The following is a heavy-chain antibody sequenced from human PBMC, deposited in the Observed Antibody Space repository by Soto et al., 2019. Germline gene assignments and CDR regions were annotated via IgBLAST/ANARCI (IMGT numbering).Heavy chain of an antibody. D-gene: IGHD3-10*01. CDR2: IIPIFGAA. Sequence: QVQLVQSGAEVKKPGSSVKVSCKASGGTFSTYAINWVRQAPGQGLEWMGGIIPIFGAANYAQKFKGRVTITADESTSTAYMELGSLRSEDTAVYYCARVTMVRGVHNWCDPWGQGTLVTVSS. CDR1: GGTFSTYA. V-gene: IGHV1-69*01. J-gene: IGHJ5*02. CDR3: ARVTMVRGVHNWCDP.